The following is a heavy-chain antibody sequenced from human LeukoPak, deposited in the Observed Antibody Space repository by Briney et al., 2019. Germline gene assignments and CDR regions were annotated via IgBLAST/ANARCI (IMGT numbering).Heavy chain of an antibody. J-gene: IGHJ4*02. Sequence: GASVKVSCKASGYTFANYGVHWVRHAPGQRLEWMGWINGGIGYTKYSQKFQGRVTITGDTSASTAYMELSSLRSEDTAVYYCARYINGAFDYWGQGTLVTVSS. D-gene: IGHD2-8*01. CDR2: INGGIGYT. CDR1: GYTFANYG. V-gene: IGHV1-3*01. CDR3: ARYINGAFDY.